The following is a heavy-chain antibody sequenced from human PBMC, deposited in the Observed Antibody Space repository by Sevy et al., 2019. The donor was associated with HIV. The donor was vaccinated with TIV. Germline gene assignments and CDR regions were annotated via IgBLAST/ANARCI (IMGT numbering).Heavy chain of an antibody. CDR1: GGSFSGYY. Sequence: SETLSLTCGVYGGSFSGYYWNWIRQPPGKGLEWIGEINHSETPNYNPSLKGRVTISVDTSKIQFSLKLRSVAAADTDVYYCAGGRGGWFDPWGQGTLVTVSS. V-gene: IGHV4-34*01. CDR3: AGGRGGWFDP. D-gene: IGHD3-10*01. J-gene: IGHJ5*02. CDR2: INHSETP.